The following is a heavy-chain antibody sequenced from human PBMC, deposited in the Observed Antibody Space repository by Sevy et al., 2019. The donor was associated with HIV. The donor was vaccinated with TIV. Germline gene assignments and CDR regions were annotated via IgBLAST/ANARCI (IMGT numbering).Heavy chain of an antibody. D-gene: IGHD2-21*01. J-gene: IGHJ6*02. CDR3: ARRDAYYYGMDV. CDR2: IHYSGST. CDR1: GGSISSSSYY. V-gene: IGHV4-39*01. Sequence: SETLSLTCTVSGGSISSSSYYWGWIRQPPGKGLEWIGSIHYSGSTYYNPSLKSRVTISVDTSKNQFSLKLSSVTAADTAVYYCARRDAYYYGMDVWGQGTTVTVSS.